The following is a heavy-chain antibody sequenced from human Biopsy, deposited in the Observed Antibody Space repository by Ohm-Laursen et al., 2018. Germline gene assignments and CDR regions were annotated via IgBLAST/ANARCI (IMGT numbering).Heavy chain of an antibody. Sequence: TLSLTCTVSGDSINNYYWSWIRQPAGKGLEWIGRIYTSGSPNYNLSLESRVTISVDTSKNQFSLNLFSVTAADAARYFCARGEYYAYWSGARKLNYFDYWGQGTLVIVSS. CDR1: GDSINNYY. D-gene: IGHD3-3*01. CDR3: ARGEYYAYWSGARKLNYFDY. J-gene: IGHJ4*02. V-gene: IGHV4-4*07. CDR2: IYTSGSP.